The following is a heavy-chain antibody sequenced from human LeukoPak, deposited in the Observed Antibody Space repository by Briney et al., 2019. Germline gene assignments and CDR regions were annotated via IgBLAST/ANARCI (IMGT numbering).Heavy chain of an antibody. D-gene: IGHD1-26*01. Sequence: GGSLRLSCAASGFTFSSYGMHWVRQAPGKGLEWVAFIRYDGSNKYYADSVKGRFTISRDNSKNTLYLQMSSLRAEDTAVYYCAKEGNSGILYYFDYWGQGTLVTVSS. CDR3: AKEGNSGILYYFDY. CDR1: GFTFSSYG. J-gene: IGHJ4*02. V-gene: IGHV3-30*02. CDR2: IRYDGSNK.